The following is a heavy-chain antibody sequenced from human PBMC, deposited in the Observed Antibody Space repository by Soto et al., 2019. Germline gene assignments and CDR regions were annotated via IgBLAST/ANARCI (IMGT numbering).Heavy chain of an antibody. CDR1: GFTFSSYS. Sequence: PGGSLRLSCAASGFTFSSYSMNWVRQAPGKGLEWVSSISSSSSYIYYADSVKGRFTIPRDNAKNSLYLQMNSLRAEDTAVYYCARESSEYQLLFYYYGMDVWGQGTTVTVSS. J-gene: IGHJ6*02. D-gene: IGHD2-2*01. CDR2: ISSSSSYI. V-gene: IGHV3-21*01. CDR3: ARESSEYQLLFYYYGMDV.